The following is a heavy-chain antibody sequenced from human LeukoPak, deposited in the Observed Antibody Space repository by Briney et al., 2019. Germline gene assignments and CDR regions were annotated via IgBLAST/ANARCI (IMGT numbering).Heavy chain of an antibody. D-gene: IGHD7-27*01. V-gene: IGHV4-34*01. CDR3: ARFYLGDDAFDI. Sequence: SETLSLTCAVYGGSFSGYYWSWIRQPPGKGLEWIGEINHSGSTNYNPSLKSRVTISVDTSKNQFSLKLSSVTAADTAVYYCARFYLGDDAFDIWGQGTMVTVSS. CDR2: INHSGST. CDR1: GGSFSGYY. J-gene: IGHJ3*02.